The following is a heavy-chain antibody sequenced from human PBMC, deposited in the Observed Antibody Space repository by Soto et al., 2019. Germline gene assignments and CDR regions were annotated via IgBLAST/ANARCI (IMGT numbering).Heavy chain of an antibody. J-gene: IGHJ3*02. V-gene: IGHV4-59*01. CDR3: ARGGRESSSWIVDAFDI. D-gene: IGHD6-13*01. Sequence: QVQLQESGPGLVKPSETLSLTCTVSGGSISSYYWSWIRQPPGKGLEWIGYIYYSGSTNYNPSLKSRVTISVDTSKNQFSLKLSSVTAADTAVYYCARGGRESSSWIVDAFDIWGQGTMVTVSS. CDR2: IYYSGST. CDR1: GGSISSYY.